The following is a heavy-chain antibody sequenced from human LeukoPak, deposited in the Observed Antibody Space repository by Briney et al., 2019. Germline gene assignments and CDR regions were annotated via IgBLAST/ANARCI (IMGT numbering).Heavy chain of an antibody. CDR3: ARVYGYGYGSYDYYMDV. CDR1: GGSISSYY. CDR2: IYYSGST. D-gene: IGHD5-18*01. J-gene: IGHJ6*03. V-gene: IGHV4-59*01. Sequence: PSETLSLTCTVSGGSISSYYWSWIRQPPGKGLEWIGYIYYSGSTNYNPSLKSRVTISVDTSKNQFSLKLSSVTAADTAVYYCARVYGYGYGSYDYYMDVWGKGTTVTVSS.